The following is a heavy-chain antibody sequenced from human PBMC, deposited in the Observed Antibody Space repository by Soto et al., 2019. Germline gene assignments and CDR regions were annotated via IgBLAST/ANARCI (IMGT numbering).Heavy chain of an antibody. CDR1: GFTFSSYW. D-gene: IGHD3-3*01. Sequence: GGSLRLSCAASGFTFSSYWMSWVRQAPGKGLEWVANIKQDGSEKYYVDSVKGRFTISRDNAKNSLYLKMNSLRAEDTAVYYCARDLDYDFWSDKPRPNWFDPWGQGTLVTVSS. V-gene: IGHV3-7*01. CDR3: ARDLDYDFWSDKPRPNWFDP. CDR2: IKQDGSEK. J-gene: IGHJ5*02.